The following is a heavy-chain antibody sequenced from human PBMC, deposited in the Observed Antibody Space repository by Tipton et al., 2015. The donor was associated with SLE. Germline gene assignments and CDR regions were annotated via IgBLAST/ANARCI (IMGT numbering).Heavy chain of an antibody. CDR2: ISSSSSYI. CDR1: GFTFSSYS. CDR3: ASWEMATTSFDY. V-gene: IGHV3-21*01. J-gene: IGHJ4*02. D-gene: IGHD5-24*01. Sequence: SLRLSCAASGFTFSSYSMNWVCQAPGKGLEWVSSISSSSSYIYYADSVKGRFTISRDNAKNSLYLQMNSLRAEDTAVYYCASWEMATTSFDYWGQGTLVTVSS.